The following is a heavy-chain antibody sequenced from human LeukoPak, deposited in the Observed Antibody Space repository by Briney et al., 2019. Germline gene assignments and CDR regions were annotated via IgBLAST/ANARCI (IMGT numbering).Heavy chain of an antibody. CDR2: IKQDGSEK. J-gene: IGHJ4*02. CDR3: ARHKAMDSSSWYPDY. CDR1: GFTFSSYW. Sequence: PGGSLRLSCAASGFTFSSYWMSWVRQAPWKGLEWVANIKQDGSEKYYVDSVKGRFTISRDNAKNSLYLQMNSMRAEDTAVYYCARHKAMDSSSWYPDYWGQGTLVTVSS. D-gene: IGHD6-13*01. V-gene: IGHV3-7*01.